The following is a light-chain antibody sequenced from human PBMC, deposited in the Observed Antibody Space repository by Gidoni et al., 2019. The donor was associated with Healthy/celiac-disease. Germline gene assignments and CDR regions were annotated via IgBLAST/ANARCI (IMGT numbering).Light chain of an antibody. CDR3: QQYYSTPQVT. CDR2: WAS. CDR1: QSVLYSSNNKNY. V-gene: IGKV4-1*01. J-gene: IGKJ2*01. Sequence: DIVMTQSPDSLAVSLGERATNNCKSSQSVLYSSNNKNYLAWYQQKPGQPPKLLIYWASTRESGVPDRFSGSGSGTDFTLTISSLQAEDVAVYYCQQYYSTPQVTFXXXTKLEIK.